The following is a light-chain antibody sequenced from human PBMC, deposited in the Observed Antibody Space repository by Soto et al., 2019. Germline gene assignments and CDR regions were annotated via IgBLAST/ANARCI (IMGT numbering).Light chain of an antibody. J-gene: IGKJ2*01. CDR2: SAS. CDR1: QKIDSY. CDR3: QQSYDNPPYT. V-gene: IGKV1-39*01. Sequence: DIQMTQSPPSLSASVGDTVTITCRASQKIDSYLNWYRQKPGKAPEVLIYSASSLESGVPSRFSGSGSGTDFNLTISSLEPEDSAMYFCQQSYDNPPYTFGQGTKLEIK.